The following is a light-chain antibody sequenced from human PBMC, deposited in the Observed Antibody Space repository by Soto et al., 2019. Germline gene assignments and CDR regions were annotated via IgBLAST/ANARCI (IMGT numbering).Light chain of an antibody. CDR2: EGN. J-gene: IGLJ2*01. CDR1: SSAVVTSDL. Sequence: QSALTQPASMSGPPGQSITISCTGTSSAVVTSDLVSWYRHHPGKAPELIIYEGNQRPSGVSVRFSGSSSGNTTSLTISGLQAEDEGDYYCCSFAGSRSLFGGGTQLTVL. CDR3: CSFAGSRSL. V-gene: IGLV2-23*01.